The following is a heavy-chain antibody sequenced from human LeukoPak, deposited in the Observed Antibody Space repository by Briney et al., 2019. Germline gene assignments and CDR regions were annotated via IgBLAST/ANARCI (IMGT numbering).Heavy chain of an antibody. D-gene: IGHD6-19*01. CDR2: MNPNSGNT. CDR1: GYTFTSYD. J-gene: IGHJ5*02. Sequence: GASVKVSCKASGYTFTSYDINWVRQATGQGLEWMGWMNPNSGNTGYAQKFQGRVTMTRNTSISTAYMELSSLRSEDTAVYYCARGKPIAVAGTRWFDPWGQGALVTVCS. V-gene: IGHV1-8*01. CDR3: ARGKPIAVAGTRWFDP.